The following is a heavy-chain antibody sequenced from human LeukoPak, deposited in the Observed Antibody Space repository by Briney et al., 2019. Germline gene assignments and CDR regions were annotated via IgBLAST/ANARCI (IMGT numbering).Heavy chain of an antibody. CDR3: TKWSSSGSYYTE. CDR2: IRQDGGEN. CDR1: GFTFSNYW. D-gene: IGHD3-10*01. V-gene: IGHV3-7*01. Sequence: TGGSLRLSCAASGFTFSNYWMGWVRQAPGKGLEWVANIRQDGGENHYVDSVKGRFTISRDNARNSLYLQMNSLRAEDTAVYYCTKWSSSGSYYTEWGQGTLVTVSS. J-gene: IGHJ4*02.